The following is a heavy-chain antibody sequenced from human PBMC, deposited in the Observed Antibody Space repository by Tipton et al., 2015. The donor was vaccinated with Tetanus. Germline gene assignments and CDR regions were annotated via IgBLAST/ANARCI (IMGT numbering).Heavy chain of an antibody. J-gene: IGHJ6*02. Sequence: QSGAEVKKPGSSVNVSCKASGGTLRGHSITWVRQAPGQGLEWMGGLIPMFGTPKYAQKFQDRVTMSPYRSTSTFYMELSRLTAEDTATYYCAKKKRGDYYFNYGWDVWSPGTTVTVSS. CDR1: GGTLRGHS. CDR2: LIPMFGTP. V-gene: IGHV1-69*06. D-gene: IGHD2-21*02. CDR3: AKKKRGDYYFNYGWDV.